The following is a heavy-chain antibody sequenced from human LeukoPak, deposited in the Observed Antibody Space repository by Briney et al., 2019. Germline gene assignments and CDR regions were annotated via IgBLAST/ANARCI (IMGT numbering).Heavy chain of an antibody. J-gene: IGHJ3*02. Sequence: PGGSLRLSCAASGFTFNSYSMNWVRQAPGKGLEWVSSISGSNSYIYYADSMKGRFTTSRDNAKNSLYLQMNSLRAEDTAVYYCASLGYCSSTSCPRTDAFDIWGQGTMVTVSS. CDR3: ASLGYCSSTSCPRTDAFDI. V-gene: IGHV3-21*01. CDR1: GFTFNSYS. CDR2: ISGSNSYI. D-gene: IGHD2-2*01.